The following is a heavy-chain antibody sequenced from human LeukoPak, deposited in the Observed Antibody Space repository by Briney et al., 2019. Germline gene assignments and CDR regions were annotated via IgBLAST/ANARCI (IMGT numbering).Heavy chain of an antibody. D-gene: IGHD2-15*01. V-gene: IGHV3-23*01. J-gene: IGHJ4*02. CDR2: LRGNGDT. CDR3: AKAGCVSSADAVL. CDR1: GFTFSSYA. Sequence: GGSLTLSCAASGFTFSSYAMSWVREAPARGLEWVSSLRGNGDTFYADSVKGRFTLSRDDSRNTVYLHLNNLRVEDTAVYYCAKAGCVSSADAVLWGQGTLVTVSS.